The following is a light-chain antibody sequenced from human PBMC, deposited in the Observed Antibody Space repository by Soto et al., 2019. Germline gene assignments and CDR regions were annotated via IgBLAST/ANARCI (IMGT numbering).Light chain of an antibody. J-gene: IGKJ5*01. V-gene: IGKV1-9*01. Sequence: IQLTQSPSSLSTSVGDRVTITCRASQDISSNLAWCQQRPGKAPRLLIYAASTLQSVVPSRFSGSGSGTIFTLTISSLQPEDFETYYCQQLHSYPLTFGQGTRLEI. CDR1: QDISSN. CDR3: QQLHSYPLT. CDR2: AAS.